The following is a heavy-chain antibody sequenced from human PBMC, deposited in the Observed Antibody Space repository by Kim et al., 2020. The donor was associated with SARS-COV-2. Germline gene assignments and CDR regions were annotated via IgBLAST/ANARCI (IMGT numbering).Heavy chain of an antibody. V-gene: IGHV3-74*01. Sequence: GGSLRLSCAASGFTFSSHWMHWVRQAPGKGLVWVSRINRDGSINYADSVKGRFTISRDNAKNTLYLQMNSLKVEDTAVYYCARGPSLSFGDLLDYWGQGTLVTVSS. CDR1: GFTFSSHW. D-gene: IGHD3-10*01. CDR3: ARGPSLSFGDLLDY. CDR2: INRDGSI. J-gene: IGHJ4*02.